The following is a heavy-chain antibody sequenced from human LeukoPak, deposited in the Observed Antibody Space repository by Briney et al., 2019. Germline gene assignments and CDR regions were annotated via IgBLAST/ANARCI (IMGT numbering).Heavy chain of an antibody. CDR1: GFTFSSYA. D-gene: IGHD3-3*01. CDR3: ATDYDFWSGYEGLGY. CDR2: INHSGST. V-gene: IGHV4-34*01. J-gene: IGHJ4*02. Sequence: GSLRLSCAASGFTFSSYAMSWVRQAPGKGLEWIGEINHSGSTNYNPSLKSRVTISVDTSKNQFSLKLSSVTAADTAVYYCATDYDFWSGYEGLGYWGQGTLVTVSS.